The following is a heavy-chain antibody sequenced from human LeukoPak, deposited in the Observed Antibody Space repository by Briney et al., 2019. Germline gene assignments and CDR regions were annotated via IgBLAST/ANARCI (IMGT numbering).Heavy chain of an antibody. V-gene: IGHV3-7*04. CDR2: IKQDGREK. CDR3: ARGEYDYDGGY. Sequence: VGSLRLSCAASGFTFSSYWMSWVRQAPGKGLEWVANIKQDGREKYYVDSVKGRFTISRDNAKNSLFLQMNSLRAEETAVYYCARGEYDYDGGYWGQGTLDRVSS. CDR1: GFTFSSYW. J-gene: IGHJ4*02. D-gene: IGHD3-22*01.